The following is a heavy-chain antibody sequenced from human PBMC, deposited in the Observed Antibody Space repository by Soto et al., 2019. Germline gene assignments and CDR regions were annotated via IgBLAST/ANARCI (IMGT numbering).Heavy chain of an antibody. J-gene: IGHJ3*02. Sequence: ASVKVSCKASGYTFTGYDMHWVRQAPGQGLEWMGWINPNSGGTNYAQKFQGWVTMTRDTSISTAYMELSRLRSDDTAVYYCATLNSRDAFDIWGQGTMVTVSS. CDR2: INPNSGGT. CDR1: GYTFTGYD. D-gene: IGHD1-26*01. V-gene: IGHV1-2*04. CDR3: ATLNSRDAFDI.